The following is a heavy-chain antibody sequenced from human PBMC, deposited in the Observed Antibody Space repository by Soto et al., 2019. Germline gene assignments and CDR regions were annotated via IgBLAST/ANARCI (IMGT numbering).Heavy chain of an antibody. D-gene: IGHD5-18*01. CDR2: IYWDDDK. J-gene: IGHJ4*02. CDR1: GFSLRTSGVG. V-gene: IGHV2-5*02. CDR3: ARTVNTAMSDY. Sequence: QITLKESGPTLVKPTQTLTLTCTFSGFSLRTSGVGVGWIRQPPGKALEWLALIYWDDDKRYSPSLKSRLTITKDTSKNQVVLTMTNMDPVDTATYYCARTVNTAMSDYWGQGTLVTVSS.